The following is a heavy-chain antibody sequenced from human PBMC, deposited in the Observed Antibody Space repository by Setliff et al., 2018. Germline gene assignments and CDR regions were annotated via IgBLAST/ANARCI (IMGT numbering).Heavy chain of an antibody. V-gene: IGHV4-59*08. CDR2: IYYSGTT. CDR3: ARHHAQYYSDSSGYFYEDWYFDL. D-gene: IGHD3-22*01. J-gene: IGHJ2*01. Sequence: SETLSLTCTVSGGSTSNYYWSWIRQPPGKGLEWIGYIYYSGTTNSIPSLKSRVTISVDTSKNQFSLKLSSVTAADTAVYYCARHHAQYYSDSSGYFYEDWYFDLWGRGTLVTVSS. CDR1: GGSTSNYY.